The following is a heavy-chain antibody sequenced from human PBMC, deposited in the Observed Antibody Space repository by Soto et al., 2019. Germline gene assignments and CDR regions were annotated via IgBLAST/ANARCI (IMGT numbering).Heavy chain of an antibody. CDR2: ISGSGGIT. D-gene: IGHD1-26*01. Sequence: GGSLRLSCVASGFTFSSFAMSWVRQAPGKGLEWVSAISGSGGITYYADSVKGRFTISRDNSKNTLYLQMNSLRADDTAVYYCARDMSGGTYNYYYGMDVWGQGTTVTVSS. V-gene: IGHV3-23*01. J-gene: IGHJ6*02. CDR1: GFTFSSFA. CDR3: ARDMSGGTYNYYYGMDV.